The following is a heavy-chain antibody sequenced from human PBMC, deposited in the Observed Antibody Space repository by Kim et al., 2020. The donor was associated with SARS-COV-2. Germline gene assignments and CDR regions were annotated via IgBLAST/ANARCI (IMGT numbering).Heavy chain of an antibody. J-gene: IGHJ4*02. CDR1: GYTFTGYY. V-gene: IGHV1-2*02. CDR3: ARARTHLIVVAY. D-gene: IGHD3-22*01. CDR2: INPNSGGT. Sequence: ASVKVSCKASGYTFTGYYMHWVRQAPGQGLEWMGWINPNSGGTNYAQKFQGRVTMTRDTSISTAYMELSRLRSDDTAVYYCARARTHLIVVAYWGQGTLVTVSS.